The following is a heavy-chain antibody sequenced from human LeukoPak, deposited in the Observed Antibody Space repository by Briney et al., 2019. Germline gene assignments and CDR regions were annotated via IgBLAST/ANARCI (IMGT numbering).Heavy chain of an antibody. CDR3: ARADSGIDY. CDR1: GFTLSSYE. CDR2: ISSSGSTI. V-gene: IGHV3-48*03. Sequence: GGSLRLSCAASGFTLSSYEMNWVRQAPGKGLEWVSYISSSGSTIYYADSVKGRFTISRDNAKNSLYLQMNSLRAEDTAVYYCARADSGIDYWGQGTLVTVSS. D-gene: IGHD3-22*01. J-gene: IGHJ4*02.